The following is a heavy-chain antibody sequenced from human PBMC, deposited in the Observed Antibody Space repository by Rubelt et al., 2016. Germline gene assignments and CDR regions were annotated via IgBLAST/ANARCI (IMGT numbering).Heavy chain of an antibody. V-gene: IGHV3-48*02. CDR1: GFPFASYG. CDR2: ISTSSSNI. Sequence: VQLVESGGGAVQPGRSLRLSCTTSGFPFASYGMHWVRQAPGMGLEWVSFISTSSSNIYYADSVKGHFTISRDNAKNSLYLQMNSLRDEDTAVYYCARVRGGYYVDYWGQGTLVTVSS. D-gene: IGHD3-22*01. CDR3: ARVRGGYYVDY. J-gene: IGHJ4*02.